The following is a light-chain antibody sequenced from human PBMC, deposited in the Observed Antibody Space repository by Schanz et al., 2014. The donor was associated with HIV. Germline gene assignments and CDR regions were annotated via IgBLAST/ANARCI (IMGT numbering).Light chain of an antibody. V-gene: IGLV2-14*01. CDR2: EVS. Sequence: QSALTQPASVSGSPGQSITISCTGTSSDVGAYNYVSWYQQHPGKAPKLMIYEVSNRPSGVSSRFSGSKSGNTASLTISALQAEDEADYYCSSYTSSSTYVVFGGGIKLTVL. CDR1: SSDVGAYNY. CDR3: SSYTSSSTYVV. J-gene: IGLJ2*01.